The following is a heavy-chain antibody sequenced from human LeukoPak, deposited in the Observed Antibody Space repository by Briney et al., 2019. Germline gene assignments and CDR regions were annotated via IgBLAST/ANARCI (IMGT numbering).Heavy chain of an antibody. J-gene: IGHJ4*02. Sequence: SSETLSLTCTVSGASIDSSSYYWGWTRQPPGRGLEWIGIIYHSGTTYYNPSLKSRVAISADTSKNQFSLKLSSVTAADTAVYYCTRHNYYGSGRNFDFWGQGTLVTVSS. V-gene: IGHV4-39*01. CDR2: IYHSGTT. CDR3: TRHNYYGSGRNFDF. CDR1: GASIDSSSYY. D-gene: IGHD3-10*01.